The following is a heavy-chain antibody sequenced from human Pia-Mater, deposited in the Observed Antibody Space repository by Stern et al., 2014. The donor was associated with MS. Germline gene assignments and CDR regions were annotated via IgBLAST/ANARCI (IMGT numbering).Heavy chain of an antibody. J-gene: IGHJ3*01. D-gene: IGHD3-3*01. CDR2: IYTGGST. Sequence: EVQLVESGGGLIQPGGSLRLSCAAPGFIVSKNYMSWVRQAPGKGLEWVSLIYTGGSTYYAGSVKGRFTISRNSSKNKLFLQMNSLRAEDTAMYYCARAIFGVNTAAMAPDAFDSWGQGTMVTVSS. V-gene: IGHV3-53*01. CDR1: GFIVSKNY. CDR3: ARAIFGVNTAAMAPDAFDS.